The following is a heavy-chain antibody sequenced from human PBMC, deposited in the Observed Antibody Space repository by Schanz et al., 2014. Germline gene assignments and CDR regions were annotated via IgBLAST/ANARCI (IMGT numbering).Heavy chain of an antibody. CDR2: IIPILGLA. D-gene: IGHD2-21*01. J-gene: IGHJ4*02. Sequence: VQLEQSGAEVKKPGSSMKVSCKASGGTFNSYTINWVRQAPGQGLEWMGRIIPILGLAKYEQKFQDKVTITADTSTTTAYMELSGLRSEDTAVYYCARDRLECGAECYSVEVFEIWGQGTLVIVSS. CDR3: ARDRLECGAECYSVEVFEI. V-gene: IGHV1-69*08. CDR1: GGTFNSYT.